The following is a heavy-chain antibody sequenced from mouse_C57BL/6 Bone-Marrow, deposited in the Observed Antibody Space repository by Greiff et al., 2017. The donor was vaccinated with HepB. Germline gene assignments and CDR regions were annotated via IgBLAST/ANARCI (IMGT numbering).Heavy chain of an antibody. D-gene: IGHD1-1*01. Sequence: VKLMESGPGLVQPSQSLSITCTVSGFSLTSYGVHWVRQSPGKGLEWLGVIWSGGSTDYNAAFISRLSISKDNSKSQVFFKMNSLQADDTAIYYCASHYYGSSYYFDYWGQGTTLTVSS. V-gene: IGHV2-2*01. J-gene: IGHJ2*01. CDR1: GFSLTSYG. CDR3: ASHYYGSSYYFDY. CDR2: IWSGGST.